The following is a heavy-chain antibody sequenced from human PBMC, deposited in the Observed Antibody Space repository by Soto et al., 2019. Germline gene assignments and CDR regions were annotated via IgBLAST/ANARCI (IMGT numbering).Heavy chain of an antibody. J-gene: IGHJ5*02. V-gene: IGHV3-48*01. D-gene: IGHD6-13*01. CDR2: ISSSSSTI. CDR1: GFTFSSYS. Sequence: GGSLRLSCAASGFTFSSYSMNWVRQAPGKGLEWVSYISSSSSTIYYADSVKGRFTISRDNAKNSLYLQMNSLRAEDTAVYYCARGQRYSSSWFRFEFDPWGQGTLVTVSS. CDR3: ARGQRYSSSWFRFEFDP.